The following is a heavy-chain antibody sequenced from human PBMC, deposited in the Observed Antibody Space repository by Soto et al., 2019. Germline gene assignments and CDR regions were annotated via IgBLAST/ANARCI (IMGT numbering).Heavy chain of an antibody. V-gene: IGHV2-5*01. J-gene: IGHJ1*01. CDR2: IYWNDDQ. CDR1: GFSLSTSGVG. CDR3: AHRLNGYFHH. Sequence: QITLKESGPTLVKPTQTLTLTCTFYGFSLSTSGVGVGWIRQPPGKALDWLALIYWNDDQHYSPSLESRLTISRDTSKNQVVLTMTNMDPVDTATSYCAHRLNGYFHHWGQGTLITVSS.